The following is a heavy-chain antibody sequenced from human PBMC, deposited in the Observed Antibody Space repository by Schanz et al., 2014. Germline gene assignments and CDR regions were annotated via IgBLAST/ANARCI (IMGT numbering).Heavy chain of an antibody. J-gene: IGHJ4*02. CDR2: ISSDGSYK. CDR1: GFTFSAYA. V-gene: IGHV3-30*04. Sequence: QVQLVDSGGGVVQPGRSLRLSCAASGFTFSAYAMHWVRQAPGKGLEWVSLISSDGSYKHYADSVKGRFTISRDAAKDSLFLQMTSLRADDTAVYFCAREYASTWFESNVMAGRIDNWGQGTLVTVSS. D-gene: IGHD2-8*01. CDR3: AREYASTWFESNVMAGRIDN.